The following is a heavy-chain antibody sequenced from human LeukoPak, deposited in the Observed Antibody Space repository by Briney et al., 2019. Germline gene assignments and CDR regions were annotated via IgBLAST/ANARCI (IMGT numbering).Heavy chain of an antibody. CDR3: AKDQTPMGSGTYGFDY. CDR1: GFTFSSYG. J-gene: IGHJ4*02. CDR2: IHYDGTNK. Sequence: PGGSLRLSCAASGFTFSSYGMSWVRQAPGKGLEWVTSIHYDGTNKYYAEAVKGRFTISRDNSKNTLYLQMNSLRAEDTALYYCAKDQTPMGSGTYGFDYWGQGTLVTVSS. D-gene: IGHD1-26*01. V-gene: IGHV3-30*02.